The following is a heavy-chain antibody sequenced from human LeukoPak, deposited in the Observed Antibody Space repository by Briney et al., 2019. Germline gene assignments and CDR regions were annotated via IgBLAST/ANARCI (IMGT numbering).Heavy chain of an antibody. V-gene: IGHV1-18*01. D-gene: IGHD3-3*01. CDR2: ISAYNGNT. CDR3: AREDFRSGSIFYGY. Sequence: ASVKVSCMASGYTFTSYGISWVRQAPGQGLEWMGWISAYNGNTNYAQKLQGRVTMTTDTSTSTAYMELRSLRSDDTAVYYCAREDFRSGSIFYGYWGQGTLVTVSS. J-gene: IGHJ4*02. CDR1: GYTFTSYG.